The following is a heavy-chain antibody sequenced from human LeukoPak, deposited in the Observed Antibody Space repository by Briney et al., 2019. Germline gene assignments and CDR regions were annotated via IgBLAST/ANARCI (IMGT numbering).Heavy chain of an antibody. Sequence: ASVKVSCKASGYTFISYAMHWVRQAPGQRLEWMGWINAGNGNTKYSQKFQDRVTITRDTSASIDYMELSSLRSEDTAVYYCARSRRVGKTVDIWGQGTMVTVSS. CDR1: GYTFISYA. CDR3: ARSRRVGKTVDI. D-gene: IGHD1-26*01. CDR2: INAGNGNT. J-gene: IGHJ3*02. V-gene: IGHV1-3*01.